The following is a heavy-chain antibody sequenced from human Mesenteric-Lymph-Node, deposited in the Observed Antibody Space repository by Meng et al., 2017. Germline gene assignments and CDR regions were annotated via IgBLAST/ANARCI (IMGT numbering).Heavy chain of an antibody. CDR2: VRDKANNYAT. D-gene: IGHD1-26*01. V-gene: IGHV3-73*01. Sequence: EVQLVDSGGGVVQPGGSLKLSCAASGVTFSGSAMHWVRQASGKGLEWVGRVRDKANNYATSYAESVKGRFTISRDDSRNTAYLKMDSLKTEDTAVYYCGSGNYFDYWGQGTLVTVSS. J-gene: IGHJ4*02. CDR1: GVTFSGSA. CDR3: GSGNYFDY.